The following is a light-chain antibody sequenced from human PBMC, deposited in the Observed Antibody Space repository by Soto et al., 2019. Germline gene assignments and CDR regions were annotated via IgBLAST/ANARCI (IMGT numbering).Light chain of an antibody. CDR2: GAS. Sequence: EIVLTQSPGTLSLSPGERAPLSCRASQSVSSSYLAWYQQKPGQAPRLRIYGASGRATGIPDRFSGSGSGTDFTLTISRLEPEDFAVYYCQQYGSSPGITFGQGTRLEIK. V-gene: IGKV3-20*01. CDR1: QSVSSSY. J-gene: IGKJ5*01. CDR3: QQYGSSPGIT.